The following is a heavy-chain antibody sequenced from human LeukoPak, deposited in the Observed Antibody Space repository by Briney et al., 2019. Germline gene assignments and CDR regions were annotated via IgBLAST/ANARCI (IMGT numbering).Heavy chain of an antibody. Sequence: ASVKVSCKASGGTFSSYAISWVRQAPGQGLEWMGGIIPNSGGTNYAQKFQGRVTMTRDTSISTAYMELSRLRSDDTAVYYCARTGYGDYDFDYYYYGMDVWGQGTTVTVSS. V-gene: IGHV1-2*02. CDR2: IIPNSGGT. CDR3: ARTGYGDYDFDYYYYGMDV. CDR1: GGTFSSYA. J-gene: IGHJ6*02. D-gene: IGHD4-17*01.